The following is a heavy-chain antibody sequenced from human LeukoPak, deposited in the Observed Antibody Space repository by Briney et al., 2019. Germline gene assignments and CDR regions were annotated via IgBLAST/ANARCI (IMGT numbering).Heavy chain of an antibody. J-gene: IGHJ4*02. CDR3: ATNYYDSSGYYH. CDR2: IIPIFGTA. D-gene: IGHD3-22*01. CDR1: GGTFSSYA. Sequence: GSSVKVSCKASGGTFSSYAISWVRQAHGQGLEWMGGIIPIFGTANYAQKFQGRVTITADESTSTAYMELSSLRSEDTAVYYCATNYYDSSGYYHWGQGTLVTVSS. V-gene: IGHV1-69*01.